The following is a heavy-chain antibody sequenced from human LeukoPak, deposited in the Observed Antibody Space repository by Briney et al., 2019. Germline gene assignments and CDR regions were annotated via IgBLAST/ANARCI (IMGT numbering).Heavy chain of an antibody. CDR3: ASGESDYSHTFDY. D-gene: IGHD4-11*01. J-gene: IGHJ4*02. CDR2: IYSGGST. CDR1: GFTVSSNY. Sequence: EGSLRLSCAASGFTVSSNYMSWVRQAPGKGPEWVSVIYSGGSTYYADSVKGRFTISRDNSKNTLYLQMNSLRAEDTAVYYCASGESDYSHTFDYWGQGTLVTVSS. V-gene: IGHV3-53*01.